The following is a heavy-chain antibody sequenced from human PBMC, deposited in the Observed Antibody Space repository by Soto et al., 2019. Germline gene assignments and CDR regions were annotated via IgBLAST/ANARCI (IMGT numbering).Heavy chain of an antibody. V-gene: IGHV1-69*12. D-gene: IGHD3-22*01. CDR3: ARGDATKIVVTTYYAMDV. J-gene: IGHJ6*02. CDR2: IIPVFGTP. Sequence: QVQLVQSGAEVKKPGSSVKVSCTASGGSLSNFGISWVRQARGQGLEWMGAIIPVFGTPNYAQKFQDRVTINADESTTTVYTEVRSLTSEDTAVYYCARGDATKIVVTTYYAMDVWGQGTTVTVSS. CDR1: GGSLSNFG.